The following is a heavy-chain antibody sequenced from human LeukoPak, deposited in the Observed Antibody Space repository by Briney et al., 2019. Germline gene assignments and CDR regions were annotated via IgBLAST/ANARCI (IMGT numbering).Heavy chain of an antibody. Sequence: SETLSLTCTVSGGSISSSSYYWGWIRRPAGKGMDWIGSIYYSGSTYYNPSLKSRVTISVDTSKNQFSLMLSSVTAADTAVYYCARRFLTIDNWFDPWGQGTLVTVSS. CDR2: IYYSGST. D-gene: IGHD3-3*01. CDR1: GGSISSSSYY. CDR3: ARRFLTIDNWFDP. V-gene: IGHV4-39*01. J-gene: IGHJ5*02.